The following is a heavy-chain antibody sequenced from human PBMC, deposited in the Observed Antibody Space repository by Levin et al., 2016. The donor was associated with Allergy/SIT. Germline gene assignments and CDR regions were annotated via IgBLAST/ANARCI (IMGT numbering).Heavy chain of an antibody. D-gene: IGHD5-12*01. CDR3: ARDSVRVVATTGVFDY. J-gene: IGHJ4*02. V-gene: IGHV3-21*01. CDR2: ISSSSSYI. CDR1: GFTFSSYS. Sequence: GGSLRLSCAASGFTFSSYSMNWVRQAPGKGLEWVSSISSSSSYIYYADSVKGRFTISRDNAKNSLYLQMNSLRAEDTAVYYCARDSVRVVATTGVFDYWGQGTLVTVSS.